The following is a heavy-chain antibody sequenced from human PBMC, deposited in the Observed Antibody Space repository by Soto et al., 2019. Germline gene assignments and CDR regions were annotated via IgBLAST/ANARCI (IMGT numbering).Heavy chain of an antibody. Sequence: SETLSLTCTVSGGSISSYYWSWIRQPPGKGLEWIGYIYYSGSTNYNPSLKSRVTISVDTSKNQFSLKLSSVTAADTAVYYCARDRTRSYYFDYWGQGTQVTVSS. CDR1: GGSISSYY. CDR3: ARDRTRSYYFDY. V-gene: IGHV4-59*01. J-gene: IGHJ4*02. CDR2: IYYSGST. D-gene: IGHD2-2*01.